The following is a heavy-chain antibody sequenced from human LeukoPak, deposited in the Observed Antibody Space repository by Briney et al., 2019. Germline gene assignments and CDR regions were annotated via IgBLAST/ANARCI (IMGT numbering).Heavy chain of an antibody. D-gene: IGHD4-11*01. CDR3: ARGLLGFMRSGYSTSWDNWFDP. V-gene: IGHV1-8*03. CDR2: MNPNSGNT. J-gene: IGHJ5*02. CDR1: GYTFTIYD. Sequence: ASVKVSCKASGYTFTIYDINWVRQATGQGLEWMGWMNPNSGNTGYAQKFQGRVTITRNTSISTAYMELSSLRSEDTAVYYCARGLLGFMRSGYSTSWDNWFDPWGQGTLVTVSS.